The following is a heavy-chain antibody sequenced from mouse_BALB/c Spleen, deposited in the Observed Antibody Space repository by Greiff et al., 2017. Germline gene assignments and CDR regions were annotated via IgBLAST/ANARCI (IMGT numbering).Heavy chain of an antibody. CDR2: IWAGGST. CDR3: ARGKYGNYDAMDY. Sequence: VQLQQSGPGLVAPSQSLSITCTVSGFSLTSYGVHWVRQPPGKGLEWLGVIWAGGSTNYNSALMSRLSISKDNSKSQVFLKMNSLQTDDTAMYYCARGKYGNYDAMDYWGQGTSVTVSS. J-gene: IGHJ4*01. CDR1: GFSLTSYG. V-gene: IGHV2-9*02. D-gene: IGHD2-10*02.